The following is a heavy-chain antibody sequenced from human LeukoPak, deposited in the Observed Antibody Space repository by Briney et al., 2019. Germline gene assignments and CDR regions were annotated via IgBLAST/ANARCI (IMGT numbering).Heavy chain of an antibody. D-gene: IGHD2-15*01. Sequence: HSGGSLRLSCAASGFTFSSYAMSWVRQAPGKGLEWVSTISGSGGGTYYADSVKGRFTISRDNSKNTLYLQMNSLRAEDTAVFYCAKAKVVVAAAGLYFDSWGQGTLVTVSS. CDR2: ISGSGGGT. CDR3: AKAKVVVAAAGLYFDS. CDR1: GFTFSSYA. J-gene: IGHJ4*02. V-gene: IGHV3-23*01.